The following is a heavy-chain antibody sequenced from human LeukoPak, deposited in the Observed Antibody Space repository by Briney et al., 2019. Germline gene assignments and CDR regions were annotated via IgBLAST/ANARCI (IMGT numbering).Heavy chain of an antibody. Sequence: PGRSLRLSCAASGFTFDDYAMHWVRQAPGKGLEWVSSISSSSSYIYYADSVKGRFTISRDNAKNSLYLQMNSLRAEDTAVYYCARDGSGLEWLLYRFDYWGQGTLVTVSS. D-gene: IGHD3-3*01. CDR3: ARDGSGLEWLLYRFDY. CDR2: ISSSSSYI. J-gene: IGHJ4*02. V-gene: IGHV3-21*01. CDR1: GFTFDDYA.